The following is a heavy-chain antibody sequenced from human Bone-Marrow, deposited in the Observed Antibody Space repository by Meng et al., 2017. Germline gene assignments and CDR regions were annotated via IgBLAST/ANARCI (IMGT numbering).Heavy chain of an antibody. V-gene: IGHV4-39*07. CDR2: IFYSGST. Sequence: SETLSLTCSVSGASISSSSYYWGWVRQPPGKGLEWIGNIFYSGSTYYTPSLKSRVTISVDTSKNQFSLKLTSVTAADTAVYYCARVPYSSGWYPSYYFDYWGQGTLVTVSS. CDR3: ARVPYSSGWYPSYYFDY. D-gene: IGHD6-19*01. J-gene: IGHJ4*02. CDR1: GASISSSSYY.